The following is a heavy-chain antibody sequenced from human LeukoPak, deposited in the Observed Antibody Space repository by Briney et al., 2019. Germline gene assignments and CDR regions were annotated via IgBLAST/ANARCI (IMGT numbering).Heavy chain of an antibody. CDR3: ASSSPSGTFDY. J-gene: IGHJ4*02. CDR1: GGSISPYY. D-gene: IGHD3-10*01. CDR2: IFYSGST. Sequence: SETLSLTCAVSGGSISPYYWSWIRQPPGKRLEWIGYIFYSGSTSFSPSLKSRVTMSVDTSKNQFSLKLSSVTAADTAVYYCASSSPSGTFDYWGQGSLVTVSS. V-gene: IGHV4-59*01.